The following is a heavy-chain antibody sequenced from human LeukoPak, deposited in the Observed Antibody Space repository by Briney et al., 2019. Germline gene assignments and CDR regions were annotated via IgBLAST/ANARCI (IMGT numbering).Heavy chain of an antibody. J-gene: IGHJ6*03. V-gene: IGHV3-7*01. Sequence: PGGSLRLSCAASGFTFRSFWMIWVRQAPGKGLEWVANIKQDGSEKHYVASVKGRFTISRDNAENSVYLQMDSLRAEDTAVYYCARSGRGVDSFYFYMDVWGKGTTVTVSS. CDR3: ARSGRGVDSFYFYMDV. CDR1: GFTFRSFW. CDR2: IKQDGSEK. D-gene: IGHD3-10*01.